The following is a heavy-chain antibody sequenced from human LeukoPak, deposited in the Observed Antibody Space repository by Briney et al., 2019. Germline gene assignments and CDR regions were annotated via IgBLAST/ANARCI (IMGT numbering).Heavy chain of an antibody. J-gene: IGHJ1*01. V-gene: IGHV1-69*04. D-gene: IGHD2-15*01. CDR3: ARGGYCSGGSCYHQH. CDR2: IIPILGIA. CDR1: GGTFSSYA. Sequence: GASVKVSCKASGGTFSSYAISWVRQAPGQGLEWMGRIIPILGIANYAQKFQGRVTITADKSTSTAYMELSSLRSEDTAVYYCARGGYCSGGSCYHQHWGQGTLVTVSS.